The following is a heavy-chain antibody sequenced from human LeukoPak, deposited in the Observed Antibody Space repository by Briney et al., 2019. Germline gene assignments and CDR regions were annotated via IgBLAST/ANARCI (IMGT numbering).Heavy chain of an antibody. CDR2: ISGSGGST. CDR1: RFTFSNYA. CDR3: AKDLEYYYDNKDY. Sequence: GGSLRLSCAASRFTFSNYAMSWVRQAPGKGLEWVSAISGSGGSTYYADSVKGRFTISRDNSKNTLYLQMNSLRAEDTAVYYCAKDLEYYYDNKDYWGQGTLVTVSS. V-gene: IGHV3-23*01. D-gene: IGHD3-22*01. J-gene: IGHJ4*02.